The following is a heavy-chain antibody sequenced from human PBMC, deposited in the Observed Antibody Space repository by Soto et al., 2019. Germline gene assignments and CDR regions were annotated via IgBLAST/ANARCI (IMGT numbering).Heavy chain of an antibody. Sequence: GASVKVSCKASGYTFTSYDINWVRQATGQGLEWMGWMNPNSGNTGYAQKFQGRVTMTRNTSISTAYMELSSLRSEDTAVYYCARVRSEQQLYHYYGMDVWGQGTTVTVSS. CDR2: MNPNSGNT. J-gene: IGHJ6*02. V-gene: IGHV1-8*01. CDR3: ARVRSEQQLYHYYGMDV. D-gene: IGHD6-13*01. CDR1: GYTFTSYD.